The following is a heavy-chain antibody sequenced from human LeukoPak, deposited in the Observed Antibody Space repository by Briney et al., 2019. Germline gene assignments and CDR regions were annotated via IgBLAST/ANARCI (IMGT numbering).Heavy chain of an antibody. CDR2: MNPNSGNT. Sequence: ASVKVSCKASGYTFTSYDINWVRQATGQGLEWMGWMNPNSGNTGYAQKFQGRVTMTRNTSISTAYMELSSLRSEDTAVYYCARGLQYSSSWSYYYYYYGMDVWGRGTTVTVSS. CDR3: ARGLQYSSSWSYYYYYYGMDV. V-gene: IGHV1-8*01. CDR1: GYTFTSYD. D-gene: IGHD6-13*01. J-gene: IGHJ6*02.